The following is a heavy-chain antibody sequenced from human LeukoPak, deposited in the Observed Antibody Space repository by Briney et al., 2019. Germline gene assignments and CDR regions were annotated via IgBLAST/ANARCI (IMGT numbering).Heavy chain of an antibody. CDR3: ATPREYCGGDCQFDY. CDR2: IYHSGST. D-gene: IGHD2-21*01. J-gene: IGHJ4*02. CDR1: GGSISSGGYY. Sequence: SQTLSLTCTVSGGSISSGGYYWSWIRQPPGKGLEWIGYIYHSGSTYYNPSLKSRVTISVDRSKNQFSLKLSSVTAADTAVYYCATPREYCGGDCQFDYWGQGTLVTVSS. V-gene: IGHV4-30-2*01.